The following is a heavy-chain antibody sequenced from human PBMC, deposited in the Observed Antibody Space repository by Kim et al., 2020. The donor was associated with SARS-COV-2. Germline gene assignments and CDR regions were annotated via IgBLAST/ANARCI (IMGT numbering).Heavy chain of an antibody. V-gene: IGHV3-33*01. CDR2: K. J-gene: IGHJ4*02. D-gene: IGHD3-9*01. CDR3: ASGDILTGFDY. Sequence: KYYGDAVKGRCTISRDNDKNKLYLEKNSLGDEDTDVYYCASGDILTGFDYWGQGTLVTVSS.